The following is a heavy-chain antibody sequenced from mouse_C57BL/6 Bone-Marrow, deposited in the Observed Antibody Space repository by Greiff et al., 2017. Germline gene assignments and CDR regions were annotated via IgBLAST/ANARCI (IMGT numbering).Heavy chain of an antibody. Sequence: QVQLKQSGPELVKPGASVKISCKASGYAFSSSWMNWVKQRPGKGLEWIGRIYPGDGDTNYNEKFKGKATLTAEKSSSTAYMQLSSLTSEDSAVYFCARGDYGSSYWYFDVWGTGTTVTVSS. V-gene: IGHV1-82*01. CDR2: IYPGDGDT. J-gene: IGHJ1*03. CDR1: GYAFSSSW. D-gene: IGHD1-1*01. CDR3: ARGDYGSSYWYFDV.